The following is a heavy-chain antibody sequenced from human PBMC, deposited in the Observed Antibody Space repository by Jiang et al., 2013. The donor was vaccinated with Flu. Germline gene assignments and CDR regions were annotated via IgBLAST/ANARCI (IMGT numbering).Heavy chain of an antibody. CDR1: GYTFSNFV. J-gene: IGHJ4*02. CDR2: INAGNGNT. D-gene: IGHD2-21*02. V-gene: IGHV1-3*01. Sequence: QSGAEVKKPGASVKVSCKASGYTFSNFVLHWVRQAPGQRLEWMGWINAGNGNTKSSQKFQGRVTFTRDTSASTAYMELSSLRSEDTAVYYCARGPVIVTAMKQFFDNWAREPWSPSP. CDR3: ARGPVIVTAMKQFFDN.